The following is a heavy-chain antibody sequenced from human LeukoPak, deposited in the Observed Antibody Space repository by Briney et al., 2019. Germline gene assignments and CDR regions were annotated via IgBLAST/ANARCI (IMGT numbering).Heavy chain of an antibody. CDR1: GGSFSGYY. D-gene: IGHD3-9*01. J-gene: IGHJ4*02. V-gene: IGHV4-34*01. Sequence: TSETLSLTCAVYGGSFSGYYWSWIRQPPGKGLEWIGEINHSGSTNYNPSLKSRVTISVDTSKNQFSLKLSSVTAADTAVYYCARVAMPHVLRYFDWLLRGYYFDYWGQGTLVTVSS. CDR2: INHSGST. CDR3: ARVAMPHVLRYFDWLLRGYYFDY.